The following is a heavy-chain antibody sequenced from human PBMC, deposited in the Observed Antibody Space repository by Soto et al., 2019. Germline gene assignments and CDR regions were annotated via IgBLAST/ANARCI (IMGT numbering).Heavy chain of an antibody. J-gene: IGHJ5*02. CDR2: FYYSGST. Sequence: SETLSLTCTVSGGSISSYCWSWIRQPPGKGLEWIGSFYYSGSTYFNPSLESGGIISFGTSKNKFSLMLTSVTATETAIDYCTRRYNWKDNYFDPWGPGALVTVSS. CDR3: TRRYNWKDNYFDP. D-gene: IGHD1-20*01. V-gene: IGHV4-59*08. CDR1: GGSISSYC.